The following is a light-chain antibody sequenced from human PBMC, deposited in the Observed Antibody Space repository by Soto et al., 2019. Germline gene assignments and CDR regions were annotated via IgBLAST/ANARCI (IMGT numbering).Light chain of an antibody. CDR3: QQLNSYPWT. Sequence: SQLTQSPSSLSASVGDRVTITCRASQDISSYLAWYQQEPGKAPKLLIYAASTLQSGVPSRFGGSGSGTDFTLTISTLQPEAFATYYCQQLNSYPWTFGQGTKVDIK. J-gene: IGKJ1*01. CDR2: AAS. V-gene: IGKV1-9*01. CDR1: QDISSY.